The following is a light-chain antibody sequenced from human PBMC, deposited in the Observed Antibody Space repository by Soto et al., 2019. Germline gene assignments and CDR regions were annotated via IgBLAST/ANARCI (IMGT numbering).Light chain of an antibody. J-gene: IGKJ1*01. CDR2: GAS. CDR3: QQYNDWPLT. Sequence: EIVMTQSPGTLSVYPGERATLSCRASQSVSSNLAWYQQKPGQAPRLLIYGASTRATGIPGRFSGSGSGTEFTLTISSLQSEDLAIYYCQQYNDWPLTFGQGTKV. V-gene: IGKV3-15*01. CDR1: QSVSSN.